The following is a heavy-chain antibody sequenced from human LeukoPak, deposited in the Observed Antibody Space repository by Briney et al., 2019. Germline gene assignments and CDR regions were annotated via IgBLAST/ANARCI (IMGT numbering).Heavy chain of an antibody. CDR3: AKDPNYYDSSGLDY. CDR1: KFNFNNYG. V-gene: IGHV3-23*01. D-gene: IGHD3-22*01. J-gene: IGHJ4*02. CDR2: ISGSAYST. Sequence: GGSLRLSCATSKFNFNNYGMTWIRQAPGKGLEWVASISGSAYSTQYAAFVQGRFTISRDNSKNTLYLQVNSLRAEDTAVYYCAKDPNYYDSSGLDYWGQGTLVTVSS.